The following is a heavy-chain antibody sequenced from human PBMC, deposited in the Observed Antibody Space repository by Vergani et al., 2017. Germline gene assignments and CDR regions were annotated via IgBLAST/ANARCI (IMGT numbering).Heavy chain of an antibody. J-gene: IGHJ5*02. V-gene: IGHV1-18*01. Sequence: QVQLVQSGAEVKKPGASVKVSCKASGYTFTSYGISWVRQAPGQGLEWMGWISAYNGNTNYAQKLQGRVTMTTETSTSTAYMELRSLRSDDTAVYYCGRDGGYCSSTSCYGNWFDPWGQGTLVTVSS. D-gene: IGHD2-2*01. CDR2: ISAYNGNT. CDR1: GYTFTSYG. CDR3: GRDGGYCSSTSCYGNWFDP.